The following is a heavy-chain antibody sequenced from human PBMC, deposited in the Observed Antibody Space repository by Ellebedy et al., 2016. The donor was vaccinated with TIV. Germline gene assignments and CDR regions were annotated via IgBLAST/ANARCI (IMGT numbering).Heavy chain of an antibody. CDR2: ISGSGDTT. D-gene: IGHD4-23*01. CDR1: GFTFDTDA. J-gene: IGHJ4*02. Sequence: GGSLRLSCAASGFTFDTDAMTWVRQAPGKGLEWVSGISGSGDTTYYADSVKGRFTISRDSSKYTLYLQMNSLRAEDTAVYYRAKLTSANSPFDYWGQGTLVTVSS. CDR3: AKLTSANSPFDY. V-gene: IGHV3-23*01.